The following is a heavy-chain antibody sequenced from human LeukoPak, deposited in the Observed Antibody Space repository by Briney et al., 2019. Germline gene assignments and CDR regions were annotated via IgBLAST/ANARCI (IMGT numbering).Heavy chain of an antibody. CDR1: GYSFTSYR. CDR2: IYPGDSDT. V-gene: IGHV5-51*01. J-gene: IGHJ3*02. Sequence: GESLKISCKGSGYSFTSYRIGWVRQLPRKGLEWMGIIYPGDSDTRYNPSFHGQATTSADKSNSTAYLQWSSLKASDTAMYYCAGHGGDYGDYVYAFDIWGQGTMVTVSS. CDR3: AGHGGDYGDYVYAFDI. D-gene: IGHD4-17*01.